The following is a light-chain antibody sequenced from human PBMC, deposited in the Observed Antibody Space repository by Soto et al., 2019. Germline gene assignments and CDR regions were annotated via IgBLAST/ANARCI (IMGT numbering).Light chain of an antibody. J-gene: IGKJ5*01. Sequence: VMMPSQATLSVSPGERVTLSCRASQNIGINLAWYQQRPGQAPRLLIYDASNRATGIPARFSGSGSGTDFTLTTSSLEPEDFAVYYCQQRSNWPPITFGQGTRLEIK. V-gene: IGKV3-11*01. CDR3: QQRSNWPPIT. CDR1: QNIGIN. CDR2: DAS.